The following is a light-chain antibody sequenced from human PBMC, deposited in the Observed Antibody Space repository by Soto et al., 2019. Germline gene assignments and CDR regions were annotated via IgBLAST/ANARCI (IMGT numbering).Light chain of an antibody. CDR3: VYNVGLNKYV. V-gene: IGLV2-23*02. J-gene: IGLJ1*01. CDR1: SSDVGTYNL. Sequence: QSVLTQPASVSGSPGQSITISCTGTSSDVGTYNLVSWYQQHPGKVPKLIIYEVFKRPSGVSDRFSGSKSGSTASLTISGLQAEDEADYQCVYNVGLNKYVLGTGAK. CDR2: EVF.